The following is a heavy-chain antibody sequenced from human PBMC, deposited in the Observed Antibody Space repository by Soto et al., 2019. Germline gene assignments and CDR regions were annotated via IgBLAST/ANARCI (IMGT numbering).Heavy chain of an antibody. CDR2: INHSGST. Sequence: SETLSLTCAVYGGSFSGYYWSWIRQPPGKGLEWIGEINHSGSTNYNPSLKSRVTISVDTSKNQFSLKLSSVTAADTAVYYCARGRGIIHSIAAALYGMDVWGQGTTVTSP. CDR1: GGSFSGYY. D-gene: IGHD6-25*01. V-gene: IGHV4-34*01. J-gene: IGHJ6*02. CDR3: ARGRGIIHSIAAALYGMDV.